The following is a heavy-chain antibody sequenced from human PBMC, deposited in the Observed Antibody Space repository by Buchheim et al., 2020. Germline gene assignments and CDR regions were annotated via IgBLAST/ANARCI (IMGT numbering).Heavy chain of an antibody. CDR2: IYYSGST. CDR1: GGSISSSSYY. J-gene: IGHJ5*02. D-gene: IGHD5-24*01. Sequence: QLQLQESGPGLVKPSETLSLTCTVSGGSISSSSYYWGWIRQPPGKGLEWIGSIYYSGSTYYNPSLKSRVTISVDTSKNQFSLKLSSVTAADTAVYYCARDPGDGYNGNWFDPWGQGTL. V-gene: IGHV4-39*07. CDR3: ARDPGDGYNGNWFDP.